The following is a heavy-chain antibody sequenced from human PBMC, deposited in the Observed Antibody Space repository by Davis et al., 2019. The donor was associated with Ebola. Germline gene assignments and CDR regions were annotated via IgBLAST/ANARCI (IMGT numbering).Heavy chain of an antibody. J-gene: IGHJ3*02. CDR1: GFTFSSYE. Sequence: GESLKISCAASGFTFSSYEMNWVRQAPGKGLEWVSYISSSGSTIYYADSVKGRFTISRDNAKNSLYLQINSLRAEDTAVYYCARERSVYSSGWYGMIWGQGTMVTVSS. D-gene: IGHD6-19*01. CDR2: ISSSGSTI. V-gene: IGHV3-48*03. CDR3: ARERSVYSSGWYGMI.